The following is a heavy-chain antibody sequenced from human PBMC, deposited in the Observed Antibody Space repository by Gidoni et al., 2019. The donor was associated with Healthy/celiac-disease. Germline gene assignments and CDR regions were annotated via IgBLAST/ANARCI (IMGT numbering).Heavy chain of an antibody. D-gene: IGHD2-2*01. V-gene: IGHV1-3*01. J-gene: IGHJ3*02. Sequence: QVQLVQSGAEVKKPGASVKVSCKASGYTFTSYAMHWVRQAPGQRLEWVGWINAGNGNTKYSQKFQGRVTITRDTSASTAYMELSSLRSEDTAVYYCARSSDIVVVPAAINLAFDIWGQGTMVTVSS. CDR2: INAGNGNT. CDR3: ARSSDIVVVPAAINLAFDI. CDR1: GYTFTSYA.